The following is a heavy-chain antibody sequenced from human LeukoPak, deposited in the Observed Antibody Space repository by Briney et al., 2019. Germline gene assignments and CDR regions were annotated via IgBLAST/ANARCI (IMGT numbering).Heavy chain of an antibody. CDR3: ARVRLGSGWRALDY. CDR2: IYYSGST. D-gene: IGHD6-19*01. J-gene: IGHJ4*02. CDR1: GGSISSYY. Sequence: PSETLSLTCTVSGGSISSYYWSWIRQHPGKGLEWIGYIYYSGSTYYNPSLKSRVTISVDTSKNQFSLKLSSVTAADTAVYYCARVRLGSGWRALDYWGQGTLVTVSS. V-gene: IGHV4-59*06.